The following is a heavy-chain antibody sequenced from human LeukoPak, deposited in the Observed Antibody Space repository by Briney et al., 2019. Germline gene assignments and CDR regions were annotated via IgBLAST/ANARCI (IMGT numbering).Heavy chain of an antibody. Sequence: ASETLSLTCAVYGGSFSGYYWSWIRQPPGKGLEWIGEINHSGSTNYNPSLKSRVTISVDTSKNQFSLKLSSVTAADTAVYYCARDSRGRQQLRPGRYGMDVWGQGTTVTVSS. J-gene: IGHJ6*02. V-gene: IGHV4-34*01. CDR2: INHSGST. CDR3: ARDSRGRQQLRPGRYGMDV. CDR1: GGSFSGYY. D-gene: IGHD6-13*01.